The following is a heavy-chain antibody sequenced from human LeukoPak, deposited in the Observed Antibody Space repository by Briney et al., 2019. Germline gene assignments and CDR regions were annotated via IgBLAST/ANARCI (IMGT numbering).Heavy chain of an antibody. D-gene: IGHD6-13*01. V-gene: IGHV4-39*01. CDR3: ARHASSSWYLDY. J-gene: IGHJ4*02. CDR2: IFYSGST. CDR1: SGSISTSNYY. Sequence: SETLSLTCTVSSGSISTSNYYWGWVRQPPGKALEWIGNIFYSGSTYYSPSLKSRVTISVDTSKNQLSLKLSSVTAADTAVYYCARHASSSWYLDYWGQGTLVTVSS.